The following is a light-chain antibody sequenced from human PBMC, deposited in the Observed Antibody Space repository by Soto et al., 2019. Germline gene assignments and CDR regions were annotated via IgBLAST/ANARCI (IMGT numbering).Light chain of an antibody. CDR2: ASS. Sequence: TQGPGTLSLCPGERATLSCRASQSVGSNYLVWYQQKPGQAPRLLIYASSSRATGIPDRFSGSGSGTDFSLTISRLEPEDFAVYFCQQYRTPPWTFGPRTKVDIK. CDR1: QSVGSNY. J-gene: IGKJ1*01. V-gene: IGKV3-20*01. CDR3: QQYRTPPWT.